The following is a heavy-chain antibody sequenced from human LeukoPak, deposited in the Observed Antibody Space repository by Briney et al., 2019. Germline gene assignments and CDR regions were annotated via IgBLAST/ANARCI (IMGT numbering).Heavy chain of an antibody. V-gene: IGHV3-23*01. Sequence: GGSLRLSCTVSGFTFNTYDMTWVRRAPGKGLAWVSGISISGDDTYYADSVKGRFTVSRDNSKNALYLQMNSLRVDDTAVYYCVKGNWLDNWGQGALVTVAS. CDR2: ISISGDDT. D-gene: IGHD1-1*01. CDR3: VKGNWLDN. J-gene: IGHJ4*02. CDR1: GFTFNTYD.